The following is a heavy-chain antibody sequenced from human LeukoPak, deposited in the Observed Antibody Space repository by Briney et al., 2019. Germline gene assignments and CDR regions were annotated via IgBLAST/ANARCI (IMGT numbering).Heavy chain of an antibody. CDR2: IYYSGST. CDR1: GGSISSYY. D-gene: IGHD6-13*01. CDR3: ASLERGSSSWRTFDY. V-gene: IGHV4-59*01. J-gene: IGHJ4*02. Sequence: PSETLSLTCTVSGGSISSYYWSWIRQPPGKGLEWIGYIYYSGSTNYNPSLKSRVTISVDTSKNQFSLKLSSVTAADTAVYYCASLERGSSSWRTFDYWGQGTLVTVSS.